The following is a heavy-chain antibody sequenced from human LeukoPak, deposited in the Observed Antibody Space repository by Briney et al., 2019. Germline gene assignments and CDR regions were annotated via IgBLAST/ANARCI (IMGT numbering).Heavy chain of an antibody. CDR1: GFSFNDYT. CDR2: ISYDGTHT. V-gene: IGHV3-30*03. CDR3: ATNMVGATPWVYFYYMDV. D-gene: IGHD1-26*01. Sequence: PGGSLRLSCAASGFSFNDYTMHWVRQSPGKGLEWLAVISYDGTHTNYAASVKGRFTISRDNSRNTVYLEMDSLRTEDAAVYHCATNMVGATPWVYFYYMDVWGKGTAVIVSS. J-gene: IGHJ6*03.